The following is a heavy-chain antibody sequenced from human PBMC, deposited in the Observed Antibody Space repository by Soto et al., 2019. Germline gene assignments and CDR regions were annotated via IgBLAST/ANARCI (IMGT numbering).Heavy chain of an antibody. Sequence: ASVKVSCKASGYTFTSYDINWVRQATGQGLEWMGIINPSGGSTSYAQKFQGRVTMTRDTSTSTVYMELSSLRSEDTAVYYCARLSGSYYSAAFDIWGQGTMVTVSS. V-gene: IGHV1-46*01. CDR3: ARLSGSYYSAAFDI. D-gene: IGHD1-26*01. J-gene: IGHJ3*02. CDR2: INPSGGST. CDR1: GYTFTSYD.